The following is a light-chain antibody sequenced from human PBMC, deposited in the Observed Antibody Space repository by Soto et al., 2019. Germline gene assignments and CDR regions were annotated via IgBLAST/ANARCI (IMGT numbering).Light chain of an antibody. CDR3: SSYTTVNTVVV. J-gene: IGLJ3*02. Sequence: QSALTQPASVSGSPGQSITFSCTGTTDDIGAYNYVSWYQHHPGKAPKLLIYDVTDRPSGVSDRFSGSKSGTTASLTISGLQAEDEADYFCSSYTTVNTVVVFGGGTKVNVL. CDR1: TDDIGAYNY. V-gene: IGLV2-14*03. CDR2: DVT.